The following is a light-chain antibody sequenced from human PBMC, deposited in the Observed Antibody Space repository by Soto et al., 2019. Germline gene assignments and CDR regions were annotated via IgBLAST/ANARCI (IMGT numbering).Light chain of an antibody. CDR3: QHYYSTPWT. Sequence: EIVMTQSPATLSVSPVERATLSCMASQSVSSNLAWYQQKPGQAPRLLIYGASTRATGIPARFSGSGSGTEFTLTISSLQSEDFAVYYCQHYYSTPWTFGQGTKVDI. CDR2: GAS. V-gene: IGKV3-15*01. J-gene: IGKJ1*01. CDR1: QSVSSN.